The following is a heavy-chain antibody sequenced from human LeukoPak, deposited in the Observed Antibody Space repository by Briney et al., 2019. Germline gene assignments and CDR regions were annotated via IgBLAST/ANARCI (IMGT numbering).Heavy chain of an antibody. J-gene: IGHJ4*02. D-gene: IGHD2-15*01. CDR2: ISGSGGST. Sequence: GGSLRLSCAASGFTFSSYGMSWVRQAPGKGLEWVSAISGSGGSTYYADSVKGRLTISRDNSKNTLYLQMNSLRAEDTAVYYCAKQYCSGGSCDFDYWGQGTLVTVSS. CDR3: AKQYCSGGSCDFDY. V-gene: IGHV3-23*01. CDR1: GFTFSSYG.